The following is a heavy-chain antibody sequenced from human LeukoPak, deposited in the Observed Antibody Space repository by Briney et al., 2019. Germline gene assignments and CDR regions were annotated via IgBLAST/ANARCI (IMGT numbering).Heavy chain of an antibody. V-gene: IGHV1-46*01. Sequence: ASVKVSCKASGYTFTSYYMHWVRQAPGQGLEWMGIINPSGGSTSYAHKFQGRVTMTRNTSTSTVYMELSSLRSEDTAVYYCARAFYYDILTGYYPDNWFDPWGQEPWSPSPQ. CDR2: INPSGGST. J-gene: IGHJ5*02. CDR1: GYTFTSYY. D-gene: IGHD3-9*01. CDR3: ARAFYYDILTGYYPDNWFDP.